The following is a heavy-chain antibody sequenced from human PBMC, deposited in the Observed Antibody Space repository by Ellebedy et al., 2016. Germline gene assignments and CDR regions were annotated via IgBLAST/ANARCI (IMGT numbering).Heavy chain of an antibody. CDR1: GFTFGDYA. Sequence: GGSLRLSCTASGFTFGDYAMSWFRQAPGKGLEWVGFIRSKAYGGTTEYAASVKGRFTISRDDSKSIAYLQMNSLKTEDTAVYYCTRDLSSGWYGISDFWGQGTLVTVSS. D-gene: IGHD6-19*01. CDR3: TRDLSSGWYGISDF. CDR2: IRSKAYGGTT. J-gene: IGHJ4*02. V-gene: IGHV3-49*03.